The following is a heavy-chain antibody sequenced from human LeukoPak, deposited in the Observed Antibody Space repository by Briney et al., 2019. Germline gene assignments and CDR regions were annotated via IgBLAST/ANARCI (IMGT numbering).Heavy chain of an antibody. CDR2: ISAYNGNT. CDR3: ARDHCYYYDSSGYRNYFDY. CDR1: GYTFTSYG. J-gene: IGHJ4*02. D-gene: IGHD3-22*01. Sequence: GASVKVSCKASGYTFTSYGISWVRQAPGQGLEWMGWISAYNGNTNYAQKLQGRVTMTTDTSTSTAYMELRSLRSDDTAVYYCARDHCYYYDSSGYRNYFDYWGQGTLVTVSS. V-gene: IGHV1-18*01.